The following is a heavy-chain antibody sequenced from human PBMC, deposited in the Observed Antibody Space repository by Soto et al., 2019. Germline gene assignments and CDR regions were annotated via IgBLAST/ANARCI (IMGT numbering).Heavy chain of an antibody. D-gene: IGHD2-2*02. V-gene: IGHV1-46*01. CDR1: GYTFTSYY. Sequence: ASVKVSCRASGYTFTSYYMDWVRQAPGQGLEWMGIINSCGRSVSYQQNFQGIVTITAEESTSTGYMELSSLRSEDAAVYYCASRVHLIKVVPAAINGIYYHDGMDVWGQGTTVIVSS. CDR2: INSCGRSV. CDR3: ASRVHLIKVVPAAINGIYYHDGMDV. J-gene: IGHJ6*02.